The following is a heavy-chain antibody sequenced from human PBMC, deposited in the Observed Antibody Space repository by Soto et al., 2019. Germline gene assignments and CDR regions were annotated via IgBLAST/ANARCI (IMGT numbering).Heavy chain of an antibody. CDR2: IGPESGAT. Sequence: ASVKVSCKASGYTFTGHYIHWVRQAPEQGPEWMGEIGPESGATRYAQRLQGRVTMTMDMSITTVYMELNNLSPDDTAVYYCGRGRSGQIVVFYWGQGTPVTVSS. D-gene: IGHD1-26*01. CDR3: GRGRSGQIVVFY. CDR1: GYTFTGHY. J-gene: IGHJ4*02. V-gene: IGHV1-2*02.